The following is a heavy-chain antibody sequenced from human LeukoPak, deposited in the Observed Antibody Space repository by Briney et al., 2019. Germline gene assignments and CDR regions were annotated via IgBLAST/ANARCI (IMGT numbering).Heavy chain of an antibody. D-gene: IGHD1/OR15-1a*01. V-gene: IGHV3-23*01. Sequence: GGSLRLSCAASGFTFSNWSITWVRQAPGMGLEWVSSISGDGSGTYHADSVKGRFTVSRDNSKDTLYLEINSLRVEDTAVYYCAKWAGSGEQTKRYFGPFDFWGQGTLVTVSS. CDR1: GFTFSNWS. CDR3: AKWAGSGEQTKRYFGPFDF. CDR2: ISGDGSGT. J-gene: IGHJ4*02.